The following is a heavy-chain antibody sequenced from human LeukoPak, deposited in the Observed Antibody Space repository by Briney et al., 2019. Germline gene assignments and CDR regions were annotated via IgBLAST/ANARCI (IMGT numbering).Heavy chain of an antibody. CDR1: GYSISSGYD. V-gene: IGHV4-38-2*01. J-gene: IGHJ5*02. CDR3: ARQGSGYYGSRSPGGWLYP. Sequence: SESLSLTCAVSGYSISSGYDGCWRRQPPGEGLEWSWSIPHSGGAYYNPPLKSLATISVDTRKHQLSLKLSSASAADTGVYYCARQGSGYYGSRSPGGWLYPWGEETLLTLSS. D-gene: IGHD3-10*01. CDR2: IPHSGGA.